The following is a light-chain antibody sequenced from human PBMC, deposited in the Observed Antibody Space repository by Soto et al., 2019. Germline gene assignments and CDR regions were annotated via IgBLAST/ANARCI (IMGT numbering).Light chain of an antibody. CDR2: WAS. V-gene: IGKV4-1*01. CDR3: QQYYSTSIT. Sequence: DIVMTQSPDSLAVSLGERATINCKSSQSVLYSSNNKNDLAWYQQKPGQPPKLLIYWASTRESGVPDRFSGSGSGTDFTLTISSLQAEDVAVYYCQQYYSTSITFGGGTKVEIK. J-gene: IGKJ4*01. CDR1: QSVLYSSNNKND.